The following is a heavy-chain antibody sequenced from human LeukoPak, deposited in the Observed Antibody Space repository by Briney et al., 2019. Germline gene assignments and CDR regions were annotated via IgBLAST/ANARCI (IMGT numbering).Heavy chain of an antibody. V-gene: IGHV4-31*03. CDR3: ARDRRAVTAVYYYYYMDV. D-gene: IGHD4-11*01. CDR2: IYYSGST. J-gene: IGHJ6*03. CDR1: GGSISSGGYY. Sequence: SETLSLTCTVSGGSISSGGYYWSRIRQHPGKGLEWIGYIYYSGSTYYNPSLKSRVTISVDTSKNQFSLKLSSVTAADTAVYYCARDRRAVTAVYYYYYMDVWGKGTTVTVSS.